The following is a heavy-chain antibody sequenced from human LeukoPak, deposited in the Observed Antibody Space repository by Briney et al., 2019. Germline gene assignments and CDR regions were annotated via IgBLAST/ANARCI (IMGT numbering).Heavy chain of an antibody. CDR3: ARGAIDVDIVATIRLGLDY. Sequence: SETLSLTCTVSGFSITSDYYWGWVRQPPGKGLEWIGTIYHSGSTYYNPSLLGRVTISVDTSKNQFSLKLSSVTAADTAVYYCARGAIDVDIVATIRLGLDYWGQGTLVTVSS. D-gene: IGHD5-12*01. CDR1: GFSITSDYY. V-gene: IGHV4-38-2*02. J-gene: IGHJ4*02. CDR2: IYHSGST.